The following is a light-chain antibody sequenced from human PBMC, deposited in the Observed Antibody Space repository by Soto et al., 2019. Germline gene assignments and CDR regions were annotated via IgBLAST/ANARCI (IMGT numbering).Light chain of an antibody. CDR3: QQYDSLST. CDR2: RAS. V-gene: IGKV1-5*03. J-gene: IGKJ1*01. Sequence: DIPMTQSPSTLSASVGDRVIITCRASQSISTYLAWYQQKPGKAPKLLIYRASNLEGGVPSRFSGSGSGTEFTLTISSLQPDDFATYYCQQYDSLSTFGQGTKVEIK. CDR1: QSISTY.